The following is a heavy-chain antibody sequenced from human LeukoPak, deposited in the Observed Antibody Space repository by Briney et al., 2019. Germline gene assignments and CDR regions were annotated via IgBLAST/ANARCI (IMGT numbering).Heavy chain of an antibody. D-gene: IGHD1-26*01. J-gene: IGHJ4*02. CDR1: GFTFSRYA. CDR2: IRGSGGTT. Sequence: GGSLRLSCAASGFTFSRYAVNWVRQAPGKGLEWVSAIRGSGGTTYYADSVKGRFTISRDNSKNTLYLQMNSLGAEDTAVYYCAKEGPGSGTYYDYWGQGTLV. CDR3: AKEGPGSGTYYDY. V-gene: IGHV3-23*01.